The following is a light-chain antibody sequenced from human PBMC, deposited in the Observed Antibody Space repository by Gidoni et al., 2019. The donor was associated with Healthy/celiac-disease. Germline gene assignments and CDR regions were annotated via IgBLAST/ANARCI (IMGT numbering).Light chain of an antibody. Sequence: DIKMTQSPSTLSASVGDRVTITCRASQSISSWLAWYQQKPGKAPKLLIYKASSLESGVPSRFSGSGSGTEFTLTISRLQPDDFATYYCQQYNSYLTFGGGTKVEIK. J-gene: IGKJ4*01. CDR3: QQYNSYLT. V-gene: IGKV1-5*03. CDR1: QSISSW. CDR2: KAS.